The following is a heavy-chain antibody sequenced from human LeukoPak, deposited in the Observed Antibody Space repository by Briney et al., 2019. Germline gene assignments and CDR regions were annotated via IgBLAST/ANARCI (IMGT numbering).Heavy chain of an antibody. J-gene: IGHJ4*02. CDR1: GFTFSSYS. D-gene: IGHD6-19*01. CDR3: ARAIVVAGPYYFDY. V-gene: IGHV3-21*01. Sequence: GGSLRLSCAASGFTFSSYSMNWVRQAPGKGLEWVSSIGSVTTYIYYADSVKGRFTISRDNAKNSLYLQMNSLRAEDTAVYYCARAIVVAGPYYFDYWGQGTLVTVSS. CDR2: IGSVTTYI.